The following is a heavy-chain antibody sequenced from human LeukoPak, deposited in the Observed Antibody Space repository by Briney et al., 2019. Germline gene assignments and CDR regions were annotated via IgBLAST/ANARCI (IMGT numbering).Heavy chain of an antibody. CDR3: ARDRPGGILTGYGDY. J-gene: IGHJ4*02. CDR2: INPNSGGT. Sequence: ASVKVSCKASGYTFTGYYMHWVRQAPGQGLEWMGWINPNSGGTNYAQKFQGRVTMTRDTSISTAYMELSRLRSDDTAVYYCARDRPGGILTGYGDYWGQGTLVTVSS. CDR1: GYTFTGYY. D-gene: IGHD3-9*01. V-gene: IGHV1-2*02.